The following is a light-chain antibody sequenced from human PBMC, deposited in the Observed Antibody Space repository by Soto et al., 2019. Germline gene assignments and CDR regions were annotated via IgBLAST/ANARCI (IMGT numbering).Light chain of an antibody. J-gene: IGKJ1*01. CDR1: QSVSSNS. V-gene: IGKV3-20*01. CDR3: QQFGGSPPSWT. CDR2: GAS. Sequence: ESVLTQSPGTLSLSPGERATLSCRASQSVSSNSLAWYQQKPRQSPRLLIYGASSSATGTPDRLSGSGSGTDFTLTISRLEPEDFAVYYCQQFGGSPPSWTFGQGTKVEI.